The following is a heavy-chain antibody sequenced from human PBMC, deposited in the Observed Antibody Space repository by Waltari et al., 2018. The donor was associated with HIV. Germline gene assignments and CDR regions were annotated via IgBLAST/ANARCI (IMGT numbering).Heavy chain of an antibody. J-gene: IGHJ4*02. CDR3: ARGTFYDDEVGAHRYRPFDA. Sequence: QVRLVRPGPEVKRTGPPVRVSCRSSGGDFSDYGISWLRQVPGQGLQWMGEIIPYFGFANTAATLRARVSIEADESKNTVYLELRSLTVQDSATYFCARGTFYDDEVGAHRYRPFDAWGQGTPVSVSS. D-gene: IGHD3-16*01. CDR1: GGDFSDYG. CDR2: IIPYFGFA. V-gene: IGHV1-69*01.